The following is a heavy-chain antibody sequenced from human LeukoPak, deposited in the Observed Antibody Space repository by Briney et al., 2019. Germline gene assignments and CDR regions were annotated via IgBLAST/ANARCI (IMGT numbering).Heavy chain of an antibody. CDR1: GGSVSSSHY. D-gene: IGHD3-22*01. J-gene: IGHJ3*01. CDR2: IYYGGST. Sequence: SETLSLTCTVSGGSVSSSHYWGWIRQPPGKGLEWTGSIYYGGSTYYNASLRSRVTTSVDTSKNQSSLKLSSVTAADTAVYYCAKSTYYYDTFVNAFDFWGQGTVVTVSS. V-gene: IGHV4-39*07. CDR3: AKSTYYYDTFVNAFDF.